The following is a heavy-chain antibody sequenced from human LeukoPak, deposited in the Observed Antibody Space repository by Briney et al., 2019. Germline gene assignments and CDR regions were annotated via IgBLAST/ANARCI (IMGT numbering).Heavy chain of an antibody. CDR1: GGSFSGYY. CDR3: ARPSYDFWSGYIGY. CDR2: IYYSGST. J-gene: IGHJ4*02. D-gene: IGHD3-3*01. V-gene: IGHV4-34*01. Sequence: SETLSLTCAVYGGSFSGYYWSWIRQPPGKGLEWIGSIYYSGSTYYNPSLKSRVTISVDTSKNQFSLKLSSVTAADTAVYYCARPSYDFWSGYIGYWGQGTLVTVSS.